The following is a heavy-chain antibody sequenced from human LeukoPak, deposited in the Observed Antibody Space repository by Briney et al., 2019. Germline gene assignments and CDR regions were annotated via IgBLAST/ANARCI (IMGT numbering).Heavy chain of an antibody. V-gene: IGHV1-18*01. CDR3: ARTFIRDPLDY. CDR1: GYTFTSYA. CDR2: ISAYNGNT. D-gene: IGHD3-10*01. Sequence: ASVKVSCKASGYTFTSYAMNWVRQAPGQGLEWMGWISAYNGNTNYAQKLQGRVTMTTDTSTSTAYMELRSLRSDDTAVYYCARTFIRDPLDYWGQGTLVTVSS. J-gene: IGHJ4*02.